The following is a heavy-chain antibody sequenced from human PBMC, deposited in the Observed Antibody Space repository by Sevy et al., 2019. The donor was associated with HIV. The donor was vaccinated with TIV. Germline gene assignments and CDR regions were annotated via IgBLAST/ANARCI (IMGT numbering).Heavy chain of an antibody. J-gene: IGHJ6*02. CDR1: GGSISSYY. V-gene: IGHV4-59*01. CDR3: ARAGGSTDWGMDV. D-gene: IGHD2-2*01. Sequence: ETLSLTCTVSGGSISSYYWNWIRQPPGKGLEWIGYIYYSGRTNYNPSLKSRVTISVDTSKNQFSLKLSSVTAADTAVYYCARAGGSTDWGMDVWGQRTTVTVSS. CDR2: IYYSGRT.